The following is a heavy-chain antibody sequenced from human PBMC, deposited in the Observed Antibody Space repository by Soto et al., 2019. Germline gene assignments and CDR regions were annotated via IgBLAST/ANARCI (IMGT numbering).Heavy chain of an antibody. CDR2: ISYDGSNK. CDR3: ARDSRFPKHDYSNYGGGYPGY. V-gene: IGHV3-30-3*01. D-gene: IGHD4-4*01. Sequence: PGGSLRLSCAASGFTFSSYAMHWVRQAPGKGLEWVAVISYDGSNKYYADSVKGRFTISRDNSKNTLYLQMNSLRAEDTAVYYCARDSRFPKHDYSNYGGGYPGYWGQGTLVTVSS. J-gene: IGHJ4*02. CDR1: GFTFSSYA.